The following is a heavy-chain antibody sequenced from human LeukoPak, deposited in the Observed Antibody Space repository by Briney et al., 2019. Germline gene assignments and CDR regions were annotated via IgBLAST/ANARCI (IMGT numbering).Heavy chain of an antibody. D-gene: IGHD6-19*01. J-gene: IGHJ4*02. V-gene: IGHV4-39*07. CDR1: GGSVSSGSYY. CDR3: VHSSGWSKGVY. Sequence: PSETLSLTCTVSGGSVSSGSYYWSWIRQPPGKGLEWIGEINHFGNTNYNPSLKSRVTISEDTSKNQFSLKLSSVAAADTAIHYCVHSSGWSKGVYWGQGTLVTVSS. CDR2: INHFGNT.